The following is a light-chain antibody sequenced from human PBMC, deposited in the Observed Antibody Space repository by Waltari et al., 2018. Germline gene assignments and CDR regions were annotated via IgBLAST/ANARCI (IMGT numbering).Light chain of an antibody. CDR1: QNVLYAFNNKNF. J-gene: IGKJ2*01. V-gene: IGKV4-1*01. CDR3: QQYHSTPYT. CDR2: WAS. Sequence: DIVMTQSPDSLAVSLDERATINCTSSQNVLYAFNNKNFLSWYQQKPGQPPRLLIYWASTREAGVPDRFSGSGSGADFSLTISSLQTDDAAVYYCQQYHSTPYTFGPGTKLEI.